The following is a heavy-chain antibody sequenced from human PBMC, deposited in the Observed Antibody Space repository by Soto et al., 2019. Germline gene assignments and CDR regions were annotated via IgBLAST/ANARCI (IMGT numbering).Heavy chain of an antibody. CDR1: GGTFSSYA. J-gene: IGHJ6*02. Sequence: SVKVSCKASGGTFSSYAISWVRQAPGQGLEWMGGIIPIFGTANYAQKFQGRVTITADESTSTAYMELSSLRSEDTAVYYCASPITIFGVVMHLPFEPYYYYGMDVWGQGTTVTVSS. D-gene: IGHD3-3*01. V-gene: IGHV1-69*13. CDR2: IIPIFGTA. CDR3: ASPITIFGVVMHLPFEPYYYYGMDV.